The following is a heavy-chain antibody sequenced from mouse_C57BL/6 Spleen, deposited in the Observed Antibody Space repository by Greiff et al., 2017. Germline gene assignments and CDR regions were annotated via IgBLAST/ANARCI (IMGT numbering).Heavy chain of an antibody. J-gene: IGHJ3*01. V-gene: IGHV1-15*01. D-gene: IGHD3-2*01. CDR2: IDPETGGT. Sequence: VQLQESGAELVRPGASVTLSCKASGYTFTDYEMHWVKQTPVHGLEWIGAIDPETGGTAYNQKFKGKAILTADKSSRPAYMELLSLTSEDSAVYYCTSVDRVAYWGQGTLVTVSA. CDR1: GYTFTDYE. CDR3: TSVDRVAY.